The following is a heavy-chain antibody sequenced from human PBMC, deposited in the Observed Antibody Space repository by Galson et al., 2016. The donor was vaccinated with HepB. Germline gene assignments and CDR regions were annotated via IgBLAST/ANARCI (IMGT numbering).Heavy chain of an antibody. D-gene: IGHD7-27*01. CDR1: GFTFSSYG. Sequence: SLRLSCAASGFTFSSYGMHWDRQAPGKGLEWVAVISYDGSNKYYADSVKGRFTISRDISKNTLYLQMNSLRADDTALYYCARRGINWGFFDYWGQGTLVTVSS. J-gene: IGHJ4*02. V-gene: IGHV3-30*03. CDR2: ISYDGSNK. CDR3: ARRGINWGFFDY.